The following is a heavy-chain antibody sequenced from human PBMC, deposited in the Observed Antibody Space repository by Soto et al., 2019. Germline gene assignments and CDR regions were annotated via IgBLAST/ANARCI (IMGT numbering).Heavy chain of an antibody. Sequence: QVQLVQSGAEVKKPGASVKVSCKASVYTFTSYDINWVRQATGQGREWMGWMNPNSANTGYAQKFQGRVTMTRNTALSIAYMQLSSLRCEDTAVYYSAREGVRGMEVWGQANTVTVSS. CDR3: AREGVRGMEV. D-gene: IGHD3-16*01. CDR2: MNPNSANT. V-gene: IGHV1-8*01. J-gene: IGHJ6*01. CDR1: VYTFTSYD.